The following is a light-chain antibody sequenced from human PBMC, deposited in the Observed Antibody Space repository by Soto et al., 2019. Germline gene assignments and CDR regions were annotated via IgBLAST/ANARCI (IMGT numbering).Light chain of an antibody. CDR2: GAS. CDR3: QQYGSSPPIT. CDR1: QSVNSN. Sequence: EIVITQSPSTLSVSPHERSTLSCRPSQSVNSNLAWYQQKPGQAPRLLIYGASSRATGIPARFSGSGSRTDFTLTISTLEPEDFAVYYCQQYGSSPPITFGQGTRLEIK. J-gene: IGKJ5*01. V-gene: IGKV3-20*01.